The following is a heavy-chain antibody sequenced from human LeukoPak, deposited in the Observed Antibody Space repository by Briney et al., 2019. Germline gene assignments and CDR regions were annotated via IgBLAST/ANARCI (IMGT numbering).Heavy chain of an antibody. Sequence: PGGSLRLSCAASGFGFSAYWTHWVRQAPGKGLVWVSRINADGSRTTYADSVKGRFTISRDNAKNTLYLQMNSLRAEDTAVYYCVRESGVVAAVSNWFDPWGQGTLVTVSS. J-gene: IGHJ5*02. V-gene: IGHV3-74*01. CDR3: VRESGVVAAVSNWFDP. CDR2: INADGSRT. D-gene: IGHD3-22*01. CDR1: GFGFSAYW.